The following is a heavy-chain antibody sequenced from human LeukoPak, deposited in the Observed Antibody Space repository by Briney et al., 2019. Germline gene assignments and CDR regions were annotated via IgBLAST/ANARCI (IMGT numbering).Heavy chain of an antibody. CDR3: ARDGVVQFSDAFDI. D-gene: IGHD5-24*01. CDR2: IYSGGST. Sequence: GGSLRLSCAASGFTVSSNYMSWVRQAPGKGLEWVSVIYSGGSTYYADSVKGRFTISRDNSKNTLYLQMNSLRAEDTAVYYCARDGVVQFSDAFDIWGQGTMVTVSS. CDR1: GFTVSSNY. V-gene: IGHV3-66*01. J-gene: IGHJ3*02.